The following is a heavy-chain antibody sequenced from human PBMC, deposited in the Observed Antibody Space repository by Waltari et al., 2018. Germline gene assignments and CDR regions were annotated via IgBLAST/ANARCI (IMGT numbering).Heavy chain of an antibody. Sequence: QVQLAESGGGVVPPGWCLRLYCAASGFTFSDYDMHWVRQARGKGLEWVTLITYDGSKKYYADSVKGRVTISRDDSKNTLHWQMNSLRDEDTAIYYCARERRGYYAEYWGQGTLVTVSS. CDR1: GFTFSDYD. CDR3: ARERRGYYAEY. CDR2: ITYDGSKK. J-gene: IGHJ4*02. V-gene: IGHV3-30*02.